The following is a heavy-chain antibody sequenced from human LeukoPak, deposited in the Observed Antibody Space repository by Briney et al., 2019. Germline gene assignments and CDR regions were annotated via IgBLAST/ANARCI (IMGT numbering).Heavy chain of an antibody. CDR3: ARFAGDYDSSGYKFPGSTYYYYYMDV. D-gene: IGHD3-22*01. V-gene: IGHV1-18*01. CDR2: ISAYNGNT. CDR1: GYTFTSYG. Sequence: ASVKVSCKASGYTFTSYGISWVRQAPGQGLEWMGWISAYNGNTNYAQKLQGRVTMTTDTSTSTAYMELRSLRSDDTAVYYCARFAGDYDSSGYKFPGSTYYYYYMDVWGKGTTVTISS. J-gene: IGHJ6*03.